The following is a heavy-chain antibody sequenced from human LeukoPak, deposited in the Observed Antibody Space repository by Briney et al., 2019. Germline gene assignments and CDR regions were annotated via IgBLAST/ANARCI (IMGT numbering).Heavy chain of an antibody. J-gene: IGHJ3*02. V-gene: IGHV3-48*02. Sequence: GGSLRLSCGASGFTFSNYWMNWVRKAPGKGLEWVSHIRTDGTITYADSVKGRFTISRDDAETSVYLQMNSLRDEDTAIYYCARDNIWAFDIWGQGTMVTVAS. CDR3: ARDNIWAFDI. CDR2: IRTDGTI. CDR1: GFTFSNYW. D-gene: IGHD3-9*01.